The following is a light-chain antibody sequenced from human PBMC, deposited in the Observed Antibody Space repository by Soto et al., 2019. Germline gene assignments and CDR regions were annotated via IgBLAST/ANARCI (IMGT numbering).Light chain of an antibody. CDR1: QSVSSSY. CDR3: QQYGSSPWT. V-gene: IGKV3-20*01. J-gene: IGKJ1*01. Sequence: EIVLTQSPGTLSLSPGERATLSCRASQSVSSSYLAWYQQKPGQAPRLLIYGASSRPTGIPDRFGGSGSGADFTLTISRLEPEDFAVYYCQQYGSSPWTFGQGTKVAIK. CDR2: GAS.